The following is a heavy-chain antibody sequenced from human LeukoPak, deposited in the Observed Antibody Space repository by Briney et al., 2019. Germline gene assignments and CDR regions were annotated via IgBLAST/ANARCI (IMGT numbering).Heavy chain of an antibody. D-gene: IGHD2-2*01. Sequence: PSETLSLTCTVSGGSISSYYWSWIRQPPGKGLEWIGQVWQSGRTNYNPSLKSRVAMSVDKSKNQFSLTVNSVTAADTAVYYCARELVGNGNAMDYLDLWGQGTLVTVSS. CDR3: ARELVGNGNAMDYLDL. CDR1: GGSISSYY. J-gene: IGHJ5*02. CDR2: VWQSGRT. V-gene: IGHV4-59*12.